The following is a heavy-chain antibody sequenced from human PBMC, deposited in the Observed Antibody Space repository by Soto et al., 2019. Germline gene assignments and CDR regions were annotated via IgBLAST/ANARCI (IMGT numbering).Heavy chain of an antibody. CDR3: ARDRVTGTQDYYYGMDV. CDR1: GYTFTSYA. D-gene: IGHD1-20*01. J-gene: IGHJ6*02. CDR2: INAGNGNT. V-gene: IGHV1-3*01. Sequence: SVKVSCKASGYTFTSYAMHWVRQAPVQRLEWMGWINAGNGNTKYSQKFQGRVTITRNTSASTAYMELSSLRSEDTAVYYCARDRVTGTQDYYYGMDVWGQGTTVTVSS.